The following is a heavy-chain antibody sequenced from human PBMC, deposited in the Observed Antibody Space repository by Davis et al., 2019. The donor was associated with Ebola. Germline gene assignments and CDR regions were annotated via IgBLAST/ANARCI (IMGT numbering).Heavy chain of an antibody. CDR2: IIPFLGTS. CDR3: ARHLDSGGNEFDY. V-gene: IGHV1-69*08. Sequence: AASVKVSCKASGGTFSGFTISWVRQAPGQGLEWMGRIIPFLGTSNYAQKFQGRLTITADKSTGTAYMELSSLRSEDTAVYYCARHLDSGGNEFDYWGQGTLVTVSS. D-gene: IGHD4-23*01. J-gene: IGHJ4*02. CDR1: GGTFSGFT.